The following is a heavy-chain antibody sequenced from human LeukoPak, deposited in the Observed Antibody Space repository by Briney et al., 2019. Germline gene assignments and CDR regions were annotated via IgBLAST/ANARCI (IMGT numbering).Heavy chain of an antibody. D-gene: IGHD2-8*01. CDR3: AREGVLDI. J-gene: IGHJ3*02. V-gene: IGHV3-48*01. Sequence: PGGSLRLSCAASGFTFSSYRMNWVRQAPGKGLEWVSYIGSGSGTIYYADSVKGRFTISRDNAKNSLYLQMNSLRAEDTAVYYCAREGVLDIWGQGTMVTVSS. CDR1: GFTFSSYR. CDR2: IGSGSGTI.